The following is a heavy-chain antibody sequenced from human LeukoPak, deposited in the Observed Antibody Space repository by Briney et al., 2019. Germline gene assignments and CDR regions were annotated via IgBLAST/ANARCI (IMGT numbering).Heavy chain of an antibody. J-gene: IGHJ4*02. CDR3: ARRLSRMVRGVIDRVFDY. CDR1: GGSISNSSYF. Sequence: PSETLSLTCKVSGGSISNSSYFWAWIRQSPGKGLEWIGSIYYSGNTYYNPSLKSRVTISVETSKNQFSLKLSSVTAADTAVYYCARRLSRMVRGVIDRVFDYWGQGTLVTVSS. V-gene: IGHV4-39*07. D-gene: IGHD3-10*01. CDR2: IYYSGNT.